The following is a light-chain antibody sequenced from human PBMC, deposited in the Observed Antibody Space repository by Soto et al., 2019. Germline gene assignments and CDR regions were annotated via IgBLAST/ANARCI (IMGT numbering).Light chain of an antibody. V-gene: IGKV3-11*01. CDR1: QSISRD. J-gene: IGKJ1*01. Sequence: ETVLTQSPATLSLSPGERATLSCRASQSISRDLVWYQQKPGQPPRLLICDVSNRATGVPARFSGSGSGTDFTLTISSLEPEDFAVYYCQQRNNWPLTFGQGTKVDIK. CDR3: QQRNNWPLT. CDR2: DVS.